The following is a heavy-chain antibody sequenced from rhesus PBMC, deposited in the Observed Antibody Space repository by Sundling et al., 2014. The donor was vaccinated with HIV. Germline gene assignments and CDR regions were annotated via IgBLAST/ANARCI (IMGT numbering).Heavy chain of an antibody. Sequence: QVQLVQSGAEVKKPGSSVKVSCQASGYTFTDYYIYWVRQAPRQGLEWMGWINAYNGNTKYTQKFQGRVTMTTDTSTTTAYMELNSLRSEDTAVYYCAREGPLYCTGSGCYVDYWGQGVLVTVSS. CDR1: GYTFTDYY. D-gene: IGHD2-21*01. J-gene: IGHJ4*01. V-gene: IGHV1S2*01. CDR2: INAYNGNT. CDR3: AREGPLYCTGSGCYVDY.